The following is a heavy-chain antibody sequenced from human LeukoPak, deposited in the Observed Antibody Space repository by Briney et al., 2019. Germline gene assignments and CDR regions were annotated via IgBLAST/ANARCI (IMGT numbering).Heavy chain of an antibody. CDR1: GYSFTNYW. CDR3: ARQVQGATTLIWFDP. V-gene: IGHV5-51*01. CDR2: IYPGDSDT. J-gene: IGHJ5*02. D-gene: IGHD1-26*01. Sequence: GESLKISCKGSGYSFTNYWIGWVRQMPGKGLEWMGIIYPGDSDTRYSPSFQGQVTISADKSISTAYLQWSSLKASDTAMYYCARQVQGATTLIWFDPWGQGTLVTVSS.